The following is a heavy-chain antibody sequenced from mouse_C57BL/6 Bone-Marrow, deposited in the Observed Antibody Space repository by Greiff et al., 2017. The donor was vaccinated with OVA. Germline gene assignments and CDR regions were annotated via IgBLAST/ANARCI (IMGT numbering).Heavy chain of an antibody. J-gene: IGHJ2*01. D-gene: IGHD1-1*01. Sequence: ESGPGLVKPSQSLSLTCSVTGYSITSGYYWNWIRQFPGNKLEWMGYISYDGSNNYNPSLKNRISITRDTAKNQFFLKLNSVTTEDTATYYCARRFITPPYYLDYWGQGTTLTVSS. CDR3: ARRFITPPYYLDY. CDR2: ISYDGSN. V-gene: IGHV3-6*01. CDR1: GYSITSGYY.